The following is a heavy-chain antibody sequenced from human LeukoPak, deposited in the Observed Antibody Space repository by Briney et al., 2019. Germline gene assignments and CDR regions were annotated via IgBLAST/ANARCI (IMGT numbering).Heavy chain of an antibody. Sequence: PGGSLRLSCAASGFTFSNYAMTWVRQAPGKGLEWVSALSGSGGSAYYADSVKGRFTISRGNSKNTLYLQMNSLRAEDTAVYYCAKGRYESSGFNWAAWGQGTLVTVSS. J-gene: IGHJ4*02. CDR1: GFTFSNYA. V-gene: IGHV3-23*01. CDR3: AKGRYESSGFNWAA. D-gene: IGHD3-22*01. CDR2: LSGSGGSA.